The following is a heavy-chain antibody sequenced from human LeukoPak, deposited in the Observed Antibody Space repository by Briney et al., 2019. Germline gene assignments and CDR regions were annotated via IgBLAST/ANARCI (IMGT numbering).Heavy chain of an antibody. J-gene: IGHJ5*02. D-gene: IGHD3-10*01. Sequence: PGASLKVSCKGSGYSFIDCGISWVRRAPGQGLEWMGWINAFNGDMNHAQKFQGRVTMTIDTSTSTAYMELRSLTADDTAVYYCARDGSGTWLDPWGKETLVTVSS. CDR1: GYSFIDCG. V-gene: IGHV1-18*01. CDR3: ARDGSGTWLDP. CDR2: INAFNGDM.